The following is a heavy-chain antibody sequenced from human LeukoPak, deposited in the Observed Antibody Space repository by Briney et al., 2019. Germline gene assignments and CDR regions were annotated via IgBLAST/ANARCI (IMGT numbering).Heavy chain of an antibody. V-gene: IGHV3-23*01. J-gene: IGHJ4*02. CDR1: GFTFSNYA. CDR3: ARATGYSSGWPPRYFDY. CDR2: ISGSGGST. D-gene: IGHD6-19*01. Sequence: GGSLRLSCAVSGFTFSNYAMTWVRQAPGKGLEWVSGISGSGGSTYHADSVKGRFTISRDDSKNTLYLQMNSLRAEDTDVYYCARATGYSSGWPPRYFDYWGQGTLVTVSS.